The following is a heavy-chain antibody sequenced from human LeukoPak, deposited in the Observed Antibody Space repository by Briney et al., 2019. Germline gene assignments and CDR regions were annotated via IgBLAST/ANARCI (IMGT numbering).Heavy chain of an antibody. J-gene: IGHJ6*02. CDR2: IWYDGSNK. CDR1: GFTFGSYG. Sequence: PGGSLRLSCAASGFTFGSYGMHWVRQAPGKGLEWVAVIWYDGSNKYCADSVRGRFTISRDNSKNTLYLQMNSLRAEDTAVYYCARSVATKSRYYYGMDVWGQGTTVTVSS. D-gene: IGHD5-12*01. CDR3: ARSVATKSRYYYGMDV. V-gene: IGHV3-33*01.